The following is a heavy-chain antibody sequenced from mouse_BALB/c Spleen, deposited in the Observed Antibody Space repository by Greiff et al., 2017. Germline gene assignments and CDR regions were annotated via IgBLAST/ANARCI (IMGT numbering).Heavy chain of an antibody. CDR3: ARAYYGNYVAMDY. D-gene: IGHD2-10*01. CDR2: IWAGGST. CDR1: GFSLTSYG. V-gene: IGHV2-9*02. Sequence: VQVVESGPGLVAPSQSLSITCTVSGFSLTSYGVHWVRQPPGKGLEWLGVIWAGGSTNYNSALMSRLSISKDNSKSQVFLKMNSLQTDDTAMYYCARAYYGNYVAMDYWGQGTSVTVSS. J-gene: IGHJ4*01.